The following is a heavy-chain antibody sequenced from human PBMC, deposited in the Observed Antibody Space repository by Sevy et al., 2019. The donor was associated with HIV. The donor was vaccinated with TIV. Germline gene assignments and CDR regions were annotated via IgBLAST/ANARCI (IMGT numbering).Heavy chain of an antibody. CDR1: GGSVSSGSYY. CDR3: ARDLRYCSGGSCHAFDY. Sequence: SETLSLTCTVSGGSVSSGSYYWSWIRQPPGKGLEWIGYIYYSGSTNYNPSLKSRVTISVDTSKNQFYLKLSSVTAADTAVYYCARDLRYCSGGSCHAFDYWGQGTLVTVSS. CDR2: IYYSGST. D-gene: IGHD2-15*01. J-gene: IGHJ4*02. V-gene: IGHV4-61*01.